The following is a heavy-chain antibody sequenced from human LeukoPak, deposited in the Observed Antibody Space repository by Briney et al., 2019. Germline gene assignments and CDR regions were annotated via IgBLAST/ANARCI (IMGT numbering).Heavy chain of an antibody. CDR3: ARVYSNYDPAAMDV. V-gene: IGHV3-21*01. CDR2: ISSSSIYM. CDR1: GFTFSSFS. D-gene: IGHD4-11*01. Sequence: SGGSLRLSCTASGFTFSSFSMNWVRQAPGKGLEWVSSISSSSIYMYYADSVRGRFTISRDNAKNSLYLQMSSLRAEDTAMYYCARVYSNYDPAAMDVWGQGTTVTVSS. J-gene: IGHJ6*02.